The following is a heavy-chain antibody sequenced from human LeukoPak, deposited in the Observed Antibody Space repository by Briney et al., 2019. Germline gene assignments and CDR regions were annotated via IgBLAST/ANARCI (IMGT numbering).Heavy chain of an antibody. J-gene: IGHJ4*02. Sequence: GGSLRLSCAASGFTVSSNYMSWVRQAPGKGLEWVSVIYSGGSTYYADSVKGRFTISRDNSKNTLYLQMNSLRAEDTAVYYCARDLVGSGYYYYFDYWGQGTLVTVSS. CDR2: IYSGGST. CDR3: ARDLVGSGYYYYFDY. V-gene: IGHV3-66*01. CDR1: GFTVSSNY. D-gene: IGHD3-22*01.